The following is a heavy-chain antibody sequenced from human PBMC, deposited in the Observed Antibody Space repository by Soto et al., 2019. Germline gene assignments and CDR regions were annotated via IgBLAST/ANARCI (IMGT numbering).Heavy chain of an antibody. Sequence: QVQLEQSEAEVKRPGASVKVSCKMSGNSLTVLPMHWVRQTPGKGLEWMGGYDPEDDGTIYAQNFQGRLTMTEDTSKETAYMELNSLRSEDTAVYYCATRGHDAFTSLFYWGQGTLVTVSP. CDR2: YDPEDDGT. D-gene: IGHD3-16*01. CDR1: GNSLTVLP. CDR3: ATRGHDAFTSLFY. V-gene: IGHV1-24*01. J-gene: IGHJ4*02.